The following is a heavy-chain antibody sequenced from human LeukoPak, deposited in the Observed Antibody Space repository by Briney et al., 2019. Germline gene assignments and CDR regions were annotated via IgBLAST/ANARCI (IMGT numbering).Heavy chain of an antibody. CDR2: ITTDETT. CDR3: AKDWFATTDY. Sequence: GGSLRLSCAASGFTFSVAWMHWLRQVPGKGLMWVSRITTDETTTYADSVRGRSSISRDNAKNTVYLQMNSLRVEDTAVYYCAKDWFATTDYWGQGILVTVSS. D-gene: IGHD1/OR15-1a*01. J-gene: IGHJ4*02. V-gene: IGHV3-74*01. CDR1: GFTFSVAW.